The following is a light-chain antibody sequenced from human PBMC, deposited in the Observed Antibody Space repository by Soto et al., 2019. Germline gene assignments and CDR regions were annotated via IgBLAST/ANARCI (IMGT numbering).Light chain of an antibody. CDR2: GAS. CDR1: ESIFSK. Sequence: EVLMTQFPATLSVSPGERATLSCRASESIFSKLAWYQQKVGQTPRLVIFGASTRATGIPDRFSGSESGTEFTLTISSLQSEDCGIYYCQQYNKWPPTFGGGTKVEI. CDR3: QQYNKWPPT. J-gene: IGKJ4*01. V-gene: IGKV3-15*01.